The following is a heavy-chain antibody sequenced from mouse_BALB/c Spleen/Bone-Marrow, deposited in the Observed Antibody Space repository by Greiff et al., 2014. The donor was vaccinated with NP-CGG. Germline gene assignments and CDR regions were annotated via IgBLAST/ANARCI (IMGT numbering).Heavy chain of an antibody. CDR2: IDPANGNT. CDR1: GFNIKDTY. D-gene: IGHD1-1*01. V-gene: IGHV14-3*02. Sequence: VQLKDSGAELVKPGASVKLSCTASGFNIKDTYMHWVKQRPEQGLEWIGRIDPANGNTKYDPKFQGKATITADTSSNTAYLQLSSLTSEDTAVYYCAAYYYGSSCGFAYWGQGTLVTVSA. J-gene: IGHJ3*01. CDR3: AAYYYGSSCGFAY.